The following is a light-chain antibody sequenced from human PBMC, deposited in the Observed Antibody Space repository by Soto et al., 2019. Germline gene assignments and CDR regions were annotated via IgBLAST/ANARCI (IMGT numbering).Light chain of an antibody. CDR2: AAS. Sequence: IQMTQSPSTLSASVGDRVTITCRASQDISSYLAWYQQKPGKAPKLLIYAASTLQSGVPSRFSGSGSGTDFTLTISCLQSEDFATYYCQQYYSYPRTFGQGTKVDIK. CDR3: QQYYSYPRT. J-gene: IGKJ2*01. CDR1: QDISSY. V-gene: IGKV1-9*01.